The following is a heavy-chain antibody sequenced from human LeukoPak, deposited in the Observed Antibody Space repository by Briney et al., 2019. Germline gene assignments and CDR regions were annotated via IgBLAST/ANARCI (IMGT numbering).Heavy chain of an antibody. Sequence: SETLPLTCTVSGGSISSSSYYWGWIRQPPGKGLEWIGSIYYSGSTYYNPSLKSRVTISVDTSKNQFSLKLSSVTAADTAVYYCARDLLWFGELPGAFDIWGQGTMVTVSS. CDR3: ARDLLWFGELPGAFDI. V-gene: IGHV4-39*02. J-gene: IGHJ3*02. D-gene: IGHD3-10*01. CDR1: GGSISSSSYY. CDR2: IYYSGST.